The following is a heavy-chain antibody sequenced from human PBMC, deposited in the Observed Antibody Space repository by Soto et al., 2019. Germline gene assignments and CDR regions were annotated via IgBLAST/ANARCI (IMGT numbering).Heavy chain of an antibody. CDR2: ISAYNGNT. Sequence: GASVKVSCKASGYTFTSYGISWVRQAPGQGLEWMGWISAYNGNTNYAQKLQGRVTMTTDTSTSTAYMELRSLRSDDTAVYYCARPALTTVTNWFDPWGQGTLVTVSS. V-gene: IGHV1-18*01. D-gene: IGHD4-17*01. CDR1: GYTFTSYG. J-gene: IGHJ5*02. CDR3: ARPALTTVTNWFDP.